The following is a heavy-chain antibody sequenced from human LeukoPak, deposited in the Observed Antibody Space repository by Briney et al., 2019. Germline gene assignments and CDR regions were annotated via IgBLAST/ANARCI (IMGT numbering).Heavy chain of an antibody. Sequence: GGSLRLSCAASGIRFSDYSMTWVRQAPGMGLEWVSSISGSSNYIDYADSVKGRFTISRDNAKNSLYLQMNSLRADDTAVYYCARDRPDHCISTSCPGYMDVWGKGTTVTVSS. J-gene: IGHJ6*03. CDR3: ARDRPDHCISTSCPGYMDV. CDR2: ISGSSNYI. D-gene: IGHD2-2*01. CDR1: GIRFSDYS. V-gene: IGHV3-21*01.